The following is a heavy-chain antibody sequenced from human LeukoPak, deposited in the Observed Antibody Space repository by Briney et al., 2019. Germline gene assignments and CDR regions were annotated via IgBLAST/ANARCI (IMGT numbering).Heavy chain of an antibody. CDR1: GGSFSGYY. CDR2: INYSGST. J-gene: IGHJ5*02. D-gene: IGHD2-15*01. CDR3: ASTLNWFDP. V-gene: IGHV4-34*01. Sequence: PETLSLTCAVYGGSFSGYYWSWIRQHPGKGLEWIWEINYSGSTNYNPSLKSRVTISVDTSKNQFSLKLSSVTAADTAVYYCASTLNWFDPWGQGTLVTVSS.